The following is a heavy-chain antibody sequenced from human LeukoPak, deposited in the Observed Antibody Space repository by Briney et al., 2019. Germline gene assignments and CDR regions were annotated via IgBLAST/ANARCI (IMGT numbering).Heavy chain of an antibody. CDR3: ARLGLGYCSSTSCYVWPRMGTNWFDP. J-gene: IGHJ5*02. CDR1: GGSISSSSYY. CDR2: IYYSGST. V-gene: IGHV4-39*07. Sequence: PSETLSLTCTVSGGSISSSSYYWGWIRQPPGKGLEWIGSIYYSGSTYYNPSLKSRVTISVDTSKNQFSLKLSSVTAADTAVYYCARLGLGYCSSTSCYVWPRMGTNWFDPWGQGTLVTVSS. D-gene: IGHD2-2*01.